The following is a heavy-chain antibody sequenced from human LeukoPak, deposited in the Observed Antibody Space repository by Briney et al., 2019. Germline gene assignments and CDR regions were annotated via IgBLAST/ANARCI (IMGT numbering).Heavy chain of an antibody. CDR2: IYHSGST. CDR1: GGSISSGGYY. D-gene: IGHD3-22*01. V-gene: IGHV4-30-2*01. J-gene: IGHJ4*02. Sequence: SETLSLTCTVSGGSISSGGYYWSWIRQPPGKGLEWIGYIYHSGSTYYNPSLKSRVTISVDTSKNQFSLKLSSVTAADTAVYYCARGQDYYDSSGLDYWGQGTLVTVSS. CDR3: ARGQDYYDSSGLDY.